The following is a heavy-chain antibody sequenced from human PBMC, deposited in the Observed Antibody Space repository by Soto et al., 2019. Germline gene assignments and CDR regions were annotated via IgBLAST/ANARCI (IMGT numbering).Heavy chain of an antibody. Sequence: GGSLRLSCAASGFTFSSYSMNWVRQAPGKGLEWVSSISSSSSYIYYADSVKGRFTISRDNAKNSLYLQMNSLRAEDTAVYYCARECSSSSYGFDYWGQGTLVTVSS. CDR1: GFTFSSYS. J-gene: IGHJ4*02. D-gene: IGHD6-6*01. V-gene: IGHV3-21*01. CDR2: ISSSSSYI. CDR3: ARECSSSSYGFDY.